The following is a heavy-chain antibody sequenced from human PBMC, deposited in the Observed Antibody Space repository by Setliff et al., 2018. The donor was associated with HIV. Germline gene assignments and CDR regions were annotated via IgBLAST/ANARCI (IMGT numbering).Heavy chain of an antibody. Sequence: GESLKISCEASGYSFTSYWIGWVRQLPGKGLEWMGIIYPGDSEIGYSPSFQGQVTISADKSISTAYLQWSSLKASDTAIYYCARERGDCSSNTCYGTDYWGQGTLVTVSS. CDR2: IYPGDSEI. J-gene: IGHJ4*02. D-gene: IGHD2-2*01. V-gene: IGHV5-51*01. CDR3: ARERGDCSSNTCYGTDY. CDR1: GYSFTSYW.